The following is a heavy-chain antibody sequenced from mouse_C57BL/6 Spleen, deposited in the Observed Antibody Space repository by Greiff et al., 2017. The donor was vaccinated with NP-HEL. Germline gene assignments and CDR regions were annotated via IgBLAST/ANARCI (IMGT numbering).Heavy chain of an antibody. CDR2: IYPGDGDT. CDR1: GYAFSSSW. CDR3: ALFITTVVGAMDY. D-gene: IGHD1-1*01. V-gene: IGHV1-82*01. Sequence: VQLQQSGPELVKPGASVKISCKASGYAFSSSWMNWVKQRPGKGLEWIGRIYPGDGDTNYNGKFKGKATLTADKSSSTAYMQLSSLTSEDSAVYFCALFITTVVGAMDYWGQRTSVTVSS. J-gene: IGHJ4*01.